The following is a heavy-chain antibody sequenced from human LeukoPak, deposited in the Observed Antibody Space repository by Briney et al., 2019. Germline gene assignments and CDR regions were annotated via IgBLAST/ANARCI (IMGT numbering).Heavy chain of an antibody. CDR3: ATSKSANYYS. D-gene: IGHD4/OR15-4a*01. Sequence: ASVKVPCKASGFNFISFAVQWVRQTRGQRPEWIGWIVVGSGNTKYAQKFQERVTITRDMSTNTAYMELSSLRSDDAAMYYCATSKSANYYSWGQGTLVTVS. CDR1: GFNFISFA. J-gene: IGHJ4*02. CDR2: IVVGSGNT. V-gene: IGHV1-58*01.